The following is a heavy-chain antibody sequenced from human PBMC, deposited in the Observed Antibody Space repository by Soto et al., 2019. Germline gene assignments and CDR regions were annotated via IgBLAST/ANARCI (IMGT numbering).Heavy chain of an antibody. CDR3: ARAVDAAMDPLDY. CDR1: GFDFRNYA. J-gene: IGHJ4*02. CDR2: TSDDGDIQ. Sequence: GGSLRLSCAASGFDFRNYAMHWVRQSPGKGPEWVAITSDDGDIQYYTDSVKGRFTISRDNSKNTLYLQMTSLRSEDAAVYFCARAVDAAMDPLDYWGQGTLVTVSS. D-gene: IGHD5-18*01. V-gene: IGHV3-30-3*01.